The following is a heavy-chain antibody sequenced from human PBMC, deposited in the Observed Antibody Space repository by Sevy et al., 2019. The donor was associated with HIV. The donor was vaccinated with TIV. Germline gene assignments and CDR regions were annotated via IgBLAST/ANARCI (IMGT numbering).Heavy chain of an antibody. CDR1: GFTFSNYA. Sequence: GGSLRLSCAASGFTFSNYAMSWVRQAPGKGLEWVSTFSFGCGKINYEDSVKGRLTISRDNSKNTLYLQMNSLRAEDTALYYCAREGCSKPHDYWGQGTLVTVSS. CDR2: FSFGCGKI. V-gene: IGHV3-23*01. CDR3: AREGCSKPHDY. D-gene: IGHD2-2*01. J-gene: IGHJ4*02.